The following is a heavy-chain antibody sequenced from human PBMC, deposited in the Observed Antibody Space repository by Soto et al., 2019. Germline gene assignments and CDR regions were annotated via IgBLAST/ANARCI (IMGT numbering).Heavy chain of an antibody. Sequence: GGSLRLSCAASGFTFSSYWMHWVRQAPGKGLVWVSRINSDGSSTSYADSVKGRFTISRDNAKNTLYLQMNSLRAEDTAVYYCARVRYCSSTSCSNFDYWGQGTLVTVSS. V-gene: IGHV3-74*01. D-gene: IGHD2-2*01. CDR3: ARVRYCSSTSCSNFDY. CDR2: INSDGSST. CDR1: GFTFSSYW. J-gene: IGHJ4*02.